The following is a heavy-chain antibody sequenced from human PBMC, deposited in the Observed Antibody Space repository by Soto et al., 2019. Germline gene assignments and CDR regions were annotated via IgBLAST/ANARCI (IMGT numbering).Heavy chain of an antibody. Sequence: SETLSLTCAVSGHSISSGFYYWGWIRQPPGKGLEWIGSMYHSGSTYYNPSLKSRVTMSVDTSKNQLSLKLTSLTAADTAVYYCARYGYSYSMRFFDKWGQGTRVTVSS. J-gene: IGHJ4*02. CDR3: ARYGYSYSMRFFDK. D-gene: IGHD5-18*01. V-gene: IGHV4-38-2*01. CDR1: GHSISSGFYY. CDR2: MYHSGST.